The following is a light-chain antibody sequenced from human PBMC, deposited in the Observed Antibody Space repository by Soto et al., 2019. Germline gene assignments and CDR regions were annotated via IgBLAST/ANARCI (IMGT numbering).Light chain of an antibody. V-gene: IGKV3-15*01. J-gene: IGKJ1*01. CDR3: QQYNNWPRT. CDR2: GAS. Sequence: EIVMTQSPATLSVSPGERATLSCRASQSVSSNLAWYQQKPGQAPRLLIYGASTSATGIPARFSGSGSGTEFTLTISSLQSEDFAVYYCQQYNNWPRTFGQGTTVEIK. CDR1: QSVSSN.